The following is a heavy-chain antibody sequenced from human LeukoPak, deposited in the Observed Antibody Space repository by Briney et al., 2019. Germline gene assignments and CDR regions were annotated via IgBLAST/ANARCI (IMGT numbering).Heavy chain of an antibody. Sequence: GSLRLSCAVSGFDVKDNHMYWVRQGPRKGLEWVSIIYADGKAYYADSVKGRFTISRDTSENTLSLQINSLRAEDTAVYHCARRSSTLYEGCWGRGTLVTVSS. CDR1: GFDVKDNH. J-gene: IGHJ4*02. D-gene: IGHD6-13*01. CDR2: IYADGKA. CDR3: ARRSSTLYEGC. V-gene: IGHV3-53*01.